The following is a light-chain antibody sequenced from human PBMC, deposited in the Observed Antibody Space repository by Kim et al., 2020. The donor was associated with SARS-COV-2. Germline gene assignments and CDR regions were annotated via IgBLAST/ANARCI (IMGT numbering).Light chain of an antibody. J-gene: IGLJ3*02. CDR1: NLGCNF. V-gene: IGLV3-1*01. CDR2: EDN. CDR3: QALVSATWV. Sequence: VTPGQTASITCSGENLGCNFVWWYQQRPCQSPVMVIFEDNKRPSGIPERFSGSNSGNTATLTISGTQPMYEAHYYCQALVSATWVFGGGTQLTVL.